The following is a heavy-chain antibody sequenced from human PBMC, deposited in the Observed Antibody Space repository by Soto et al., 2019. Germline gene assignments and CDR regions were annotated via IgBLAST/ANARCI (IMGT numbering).Heavy chain of an antibody. J-gene: IGHJ5*02. CDR1: GGSISSGDYY. D-gene: IGHD3-10*01. V-gene: IGHV4-30-4*01. CDR3: ARETGTYYYGSGSYFWFDP. CDR2: IYYSGST. Sequence: QVQLQESGPGLVKPSQTLSLTCTVSGGSISSGDYYWSWIRQPPGKGLEWIGYIYYSGSTYYNPSLKSRVTISVDTSKNQFSLKLSSVTAADTAVYYCARETGTYYYGSGSYFWFDPWGQGTLVTVSS.